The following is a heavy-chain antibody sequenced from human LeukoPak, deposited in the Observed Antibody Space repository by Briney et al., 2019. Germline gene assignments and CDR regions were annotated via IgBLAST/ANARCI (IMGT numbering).Heavy chain of an antibody. V-gene: IGHV3-21*04. CDR1: GFSFSTYS. CDR2: ISAASNYI. D-gene: IGHD6-13*01. CDR3: ARATLSSWYYFDY. J-gene: IGHJ4*02. Sequence: GGSLRLSCAASGFSFSTYSMNWVRQAPGKGLEWVSSISAASNYIYYADSVKGRFTISRDNAKNSLYLQMNSLRAEDTAVYYCARATLSSWYYFDYWGQGTLVTVSS.